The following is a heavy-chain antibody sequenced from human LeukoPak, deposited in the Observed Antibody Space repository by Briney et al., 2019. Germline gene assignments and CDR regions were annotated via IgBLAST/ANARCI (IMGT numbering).Heavy chain of an antibody. V-gene: IGHV3-30*18. CDR2: ISYDGSNK. J-gene: IGHJ1*01. D-gene: IGHD6-13*01. CDR3: AKDLDDSSSWYAVYFQH. Sequence: GGSLRLSCAASGFTFSSYGMHWVRQAPGKGLEWVAVISYDGSNKYYADSVKGRFTISRDNSKNTLYLQMNSLRAEDTAVYYCAKDLDDSSSWYAVYFQHWGQGTLVTVSS. CDR1: GFTFSSYG.